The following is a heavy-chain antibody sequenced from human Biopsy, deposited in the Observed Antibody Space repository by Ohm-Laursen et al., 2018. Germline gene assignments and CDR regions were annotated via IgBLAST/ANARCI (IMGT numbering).Heavy chain of an antibody. J-gene: IGHJ6*02. CDR1: GYTFTAYF. CDR3: ARTLVDCTSGTCYDVGDGMDV. Sequence: SSVKVSCKVSGYTFTAYFIHWVRQAPGQGLEWMGRIISVHDIANYAQKFQGRVTITADKSTSTAYMELRNLRSEDTAVYYCARTLVDCTSGTCYDVGDGMDVWGQGTTVTVSS. D-gene: IGHD2-15*01. CDR2: IISVHDIA. V-gene: IGHV1-69*02.